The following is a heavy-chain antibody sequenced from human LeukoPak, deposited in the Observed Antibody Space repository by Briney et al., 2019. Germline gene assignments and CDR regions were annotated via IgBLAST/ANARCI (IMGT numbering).Heavy chain of an antibody. V-gene: IGHV4-39*07. CDR1: GGSISSSSYY. Sequence: SETLSLTCTVSGGSISSSSYYWGWIRQPPGKGLEWMGSIYYSGSTYSNPSLKSRVTISVDTSKNQFSLKLSSVTAADTAVYYCPITNTWLPDAFDIWGQGTMVTVSS. CDR2: IYYSGST. J-gene: IGHJ3*02. D-gene: IGHD2-8*01. CDR3: PITNTWLPDAFDI.